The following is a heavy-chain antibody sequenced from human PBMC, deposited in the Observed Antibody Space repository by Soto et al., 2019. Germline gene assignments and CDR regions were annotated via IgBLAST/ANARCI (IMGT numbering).Heavy chain of an antibody. V-gene: IGHV5-51*01. CDR1: GYSFTSYW. D-gene: IGHD2-2*01. J-gene: IGHJ6*02. CDR3: ARLSGYCSSTSCSRAYYGMDV. Sequence: GGSLKISCSGSGYSFTSYWIGWGRQMPWKGLEWMGIIYPGDSDTRYSPSFQGQVTISADKSISTAYLQWSSLKASDTAMYYCARLSGYCSSTSCSRAYYGMDVWGQGTTVTVSS. CDR2: IYPGDSDT.